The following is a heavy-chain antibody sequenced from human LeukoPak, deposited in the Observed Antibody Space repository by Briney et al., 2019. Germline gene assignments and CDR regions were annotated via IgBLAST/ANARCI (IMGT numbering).Heavy chain of an antibody. J-gene: IGHJ4*02. CDR3: ARANPLYCSSTTCLFDY. D-gene: IGHD2-2*01. CDR1: GYTFTGCY. Sequence: ASVTVSCTASGYTFTGCYMHWVRQAPGQGFEWMGWINPNSGDTNYAQKFQGRVTMTRDTSISTAHMELSRLRSDDTAVYYCARANPLYCSSTTCLFDYWGQGTLVTVSS. V-gene: IGHV1-2*02. CDR2: INPNSGDT.